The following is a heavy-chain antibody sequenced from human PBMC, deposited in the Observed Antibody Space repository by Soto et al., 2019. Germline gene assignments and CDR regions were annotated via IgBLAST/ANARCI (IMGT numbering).Heavy chain of an antibody. V-gene: IGHV1-46*01. Sequence: ASVKVSCKASGYTFTNYYIHWVRQAPGQGLEWMGIINPSGGSTTYAQKFQGRVTMTRDTSTSTVYVELSSLRSEDTAVYYCARFLDYYDSSGPNDYWGQGTLVTVSS. CDR2: INPSGGST. CDR1: GYTFTNYY. J-gene: IGHJ4*02. CDR3: ARFLDYYDSSGPNDY. D-gene: IGHD3-22*01.